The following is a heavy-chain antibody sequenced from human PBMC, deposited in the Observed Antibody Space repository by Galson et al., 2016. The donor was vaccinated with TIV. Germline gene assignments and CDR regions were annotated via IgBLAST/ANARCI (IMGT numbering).Heavy chain of an antibody. V-gene: IGHV4-30-4*08. J-gene: IGHJ5*02. CDR3: ARGSRGGSPDPKHWFDP. CDR1: GASITSGVYY. CDR2: IYHSEII. Sequence: TLSLTCTVSGASITSGVYYWTWIRQPPGKGLEWIGSIYHSEIIYYNPSLKSRLTLSEDSSKNQFSLKLNSVTAADTAVYYCARGSRGGSPDPKHWFDPWGQGTLVTVSS. D-gene: IGHD3-10*01.